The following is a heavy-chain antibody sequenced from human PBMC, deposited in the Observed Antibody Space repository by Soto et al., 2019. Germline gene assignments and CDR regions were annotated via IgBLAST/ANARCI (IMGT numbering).Heavy chain of an antibody. CDR2: IYYSGST. Sequence: SETLSLTCTVSGGSISNVNYCWSWIRQPPDKGLEWIGHIYYSGSTYYNPSLKSRVTISVDTSKNQFSLKLSSVTAADTAVYYCARQGLFAGAYYDFWSGYYNYGMDVWGQGTTVTVSS. CDR3: ARQGLFAGAYYDFWSGYYNYGMDV. V-gene: IGHV4-39*01. J-gene: IGHJ6*02. D-gene: IGHD3-3*01. CDR1: GGSISNVNYC.